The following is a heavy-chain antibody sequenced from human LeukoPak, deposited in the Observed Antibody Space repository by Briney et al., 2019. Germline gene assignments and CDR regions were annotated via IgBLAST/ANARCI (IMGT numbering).Heavy chain of an antibody. CDR2: IYYSGST. Sequence: SETLSPTCTVSGGSISSYYWTWIRQPPGKGLEWIGYIYYSGSTNYNPSLQSRVTISVDTSKNQFSLKLSSVTAADTAVYYCARVGYCSCGSCYFTWDYWGQGTLVTVSS. D-gene: IGHD2-15*01. CDR3: ARVGYCSCGSCYFTWDY. CDR1: GGSISSYY. J-gene: IGHJ4*02. V-gene: IGHV4-59*01.